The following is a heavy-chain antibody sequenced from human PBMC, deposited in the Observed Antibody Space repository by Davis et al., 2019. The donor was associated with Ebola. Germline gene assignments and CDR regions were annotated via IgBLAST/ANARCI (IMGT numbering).Heavy chain of an antibody. CDR3: ARVSSTVTTGRFDP. J-gene: IGHJ5*02. D-gene: IGHD4-17*01. CDR1: GGSISSGGYS. V-gene: IGHV4-61*08. CDR2: IYYSGST. Sequence: SETLSLTCAVSGGSISSGGYSWSWIRQPPGKGLEWIGYIYYSGSTNYNPSLKSRVTISVDTSKNQFSLKLSSVTAADTAVYYCARVSSTVTTGRFDPWGQGTLVTVSS.